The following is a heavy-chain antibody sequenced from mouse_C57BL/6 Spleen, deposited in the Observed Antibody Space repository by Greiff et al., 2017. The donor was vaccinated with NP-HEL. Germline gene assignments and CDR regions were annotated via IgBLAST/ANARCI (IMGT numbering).Heavy chain of an antibody. V-gene: IGHV1-26*01. Sequence: EVQLQQSGPELVKPGASVKISCKASGYTFTDYYMNWVKQSHGKSLEWIGDINPNNGGTSYNQKFKGKATLTVDKSSSTAYMERRSLTSEDSAVYYCARSEGSWYFDVWGTGTTVTVSS. CDR3: ARSEGSWYFDV. CDR2: INPNNGGT. J-gene: IGHJ1*03. CDR1: GYTFTDYY.